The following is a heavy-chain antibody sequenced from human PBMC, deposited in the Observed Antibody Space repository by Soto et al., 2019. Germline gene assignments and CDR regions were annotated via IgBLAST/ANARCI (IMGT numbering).Heavy chain of an antibody. CDR1: GFTFSSYG. CDR2: ISYDGSNK. V-gene: IGHV3-30*18. CDR3: AKDARHGVADYYFDY. Sequence: QVQLVESGGGVVQPGRSLRLSCAASGFTFSSYGMHWVRQAPGKGLEWVAVISYDGSNKYYADSVKGRFTISRDNSKNTLYLQMNSLRAEDTAVYYCAKDARHGVADYYFDYWGQGTLVIVSS. D-gene: IGHD3-3*01. J-gene: IGHJ4*02.